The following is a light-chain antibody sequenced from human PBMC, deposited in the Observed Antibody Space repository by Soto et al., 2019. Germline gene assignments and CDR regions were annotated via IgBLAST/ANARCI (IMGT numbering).Light chain of an antibody. CDR3: SSYTSSHTYV. CDR2: EVS. CDR1: SSDVGGYDY. V-gene: IGLV2-14*01. J-gene: IGLJ1*01. Sequence: QSALTQPASESGSPGQSITVSCTGTSSDVGGYDYVSWYQQHPGKAPKLLIYEVSNRPSGVSNRFSGSKSGNTASLTISGLQAEDEADYYCSSYTSSHTYVFGTGTKLTVL.